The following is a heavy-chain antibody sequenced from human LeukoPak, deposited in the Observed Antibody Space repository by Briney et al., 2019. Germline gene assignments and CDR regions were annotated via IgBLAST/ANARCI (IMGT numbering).Heavy chain of an antibody. CDR2: VSHEGSSK. CDR3: AKTTGGWPRFFDH. Sequence: GGSLRLSCAASGFTFSTYAMNWVRQAPGKGLEWVAFVSHEGSSKFYAESVKGRFGISRDNSKSTTYLQMNGLRADDTAVYYCAKTTGGWPRFFDHWGQGTLVAVSS. V-gene: IGHV3-30*18. J-gene: IGHJ4*02. D-gene: IGHD6-19*01. CDR1: GFTFSTYA.